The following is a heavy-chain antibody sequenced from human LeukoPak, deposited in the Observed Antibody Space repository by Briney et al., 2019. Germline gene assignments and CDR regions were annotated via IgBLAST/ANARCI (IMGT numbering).Heavy chain of an antibody. V-gene: IGHV4-31*03. J-gene: IGHJ4*01. CDR3: ARTVGARTFYFDH. CDR1: GGSISSGVYY. D-gene: IGHD1-26*01. Sequence: SETLSLTCTVSGGSISSGVYYWSWIRQHPGKGLEWMGYIFYTGRVSYNPSLKSRISVDSTRNHFSLEVSSVTAADTAVYYCARTVGARTFYFDHWGHGTLVTVSS. CDR2: IFYTGRV.